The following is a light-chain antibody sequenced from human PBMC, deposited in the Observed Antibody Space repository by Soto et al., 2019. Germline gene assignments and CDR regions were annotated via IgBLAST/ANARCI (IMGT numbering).Light chain of an antibody. J-gene: IGKJ1*01. CDR2: SAS. CDR1: QSVSSD. V-gene: IGKV3-15*01. Sequence: EIVMTQPPATLSVSPGERATLSCRASQSVSSDLAWYHQKPGQAPRLLIYSASTRATGIPARFSGSGSGTECTLTINSLQSEDFAVYYCQQYNNWPRTFGQGTKVEIK. CDR3: QQYNNWPRT.